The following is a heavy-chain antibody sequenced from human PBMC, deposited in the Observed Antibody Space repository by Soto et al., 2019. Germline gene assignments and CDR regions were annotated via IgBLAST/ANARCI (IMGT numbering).Heavy chain of an antibody. J-gene: IGHJ4*02. V-gene: IGHV3-9*01. CDR2: ITWNSGHI. CDR3: AKGRSSMIVVVMDY. CDR1: GFNFDDSA. Sequence: GGSLRLSCVASGFNFDDSAMNWVRQVPGKGLEWVSGITWNSGHILYADSVKGRFTISRDNAKKSLYLELNSLRPEDTALYYCAKGRSSMIVVVMDYWGQGXPVTVYS. D-gene: IGHD3-22*01.